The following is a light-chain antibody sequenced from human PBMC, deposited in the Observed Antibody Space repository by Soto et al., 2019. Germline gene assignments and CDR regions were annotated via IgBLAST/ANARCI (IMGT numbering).Light chain of an antibody. CDR3: QQHGSAAC. CDR1: QSVSSGH. Sequence: ILMKQNRSAVCLSGGESTSRWWRASQSVSSGHLAWYQQKPGQAPRLLIYGASSRATGIPDRFCCSGSATDFIVTSCRLECEDVVVYYWQQHGSAACFAQGTRLEIK. CDR2: GAS. V-gene: IGKV3-20*01. J-gene: IGKJ5*01.